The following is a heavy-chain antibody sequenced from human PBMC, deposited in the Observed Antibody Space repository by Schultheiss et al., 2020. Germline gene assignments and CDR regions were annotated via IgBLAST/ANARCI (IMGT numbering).Heavy chain of an antibody. CDR2: INHSGSS. J-gene: IGHJ6*02. V-gene: IGHV4-34*01. CDR1: GGSFSGYY. Sequence: SETLSLTCAVYGGSFSGYYWSWIRQPPGKGLEWIGEINHSGSSNYNPSLKSRVTISVDTSKSQFSLRLSSVTAADTAVYYCARDLTKSDFDIYYYYYGMDVWAQGTTVTVSS. CDR3: ARDLTKSDFDIYYYYYGMDV. D-gene: IGHD3-9*01.